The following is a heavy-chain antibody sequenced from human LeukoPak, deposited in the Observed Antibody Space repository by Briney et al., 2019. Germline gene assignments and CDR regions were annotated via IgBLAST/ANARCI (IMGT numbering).Heavy chain of an antibody. J-gene: IGHJ3*02. V-gene: IGHV1-8*01. CDR2: MNPNSGNT. Sequence: ASVKVSCKGSGYAFISYDINWVRQATGQGLEWMGRMNPNSGNTGYAQKFQGRVTMTRNTSISTAYMELSSLRSEDTAVYYCARGYGSRASRGAFDIWGQGTMVTVSS. CDR1: GYAFISYD. CDR3: ARGYGSRASRGAFDI. D-gene: IGHD4-17*01.